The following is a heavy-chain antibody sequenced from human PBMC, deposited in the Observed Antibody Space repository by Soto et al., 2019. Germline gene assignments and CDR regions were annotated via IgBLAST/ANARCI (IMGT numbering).Heavy chain of an antibody. J-gene: IGHJ6*02. D-gene: IGHD4-4*01. CDR1: GGTFSSYA. V-gene: IGHV1-69*01. Sequence: QVQLVQSGAEVKKPGSSVKVSCKASGGTFSSYAISWVRQAPGQGLEWMGGILPMFGTANYAQNFQGRVTITADESTSTAYVELSSLSSEDTAVYYCARRPHSDYADRGYYYGMDVWGQGTTVTDSS. CDR2: ILPMFGTA. CDR3: ARRPHSDYADRGYYYGMDV.